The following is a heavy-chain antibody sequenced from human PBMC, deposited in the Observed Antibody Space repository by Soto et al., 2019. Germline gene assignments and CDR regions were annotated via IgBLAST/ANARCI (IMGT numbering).Heavy chain of an antibody. D-gene: IGHD2-2*01. CDR3: TAATGYCSSTSCSGP. CDR1: GFTFSDAW. V-gene: IGHV3-15*01. CDR2: ITTKTDGGTT. J-gene: IGHJ5*02. Sequence: GGSLRLSCTASGFTFSDAWMTWVRQAPGKGLEWVGRITTKTDGGTTDCAAPVKGRFTISRDVSKDTLYLQMNNLKTEDTAVYYCTAATGYCSSTSCSGPWGQGTLVTVSS.